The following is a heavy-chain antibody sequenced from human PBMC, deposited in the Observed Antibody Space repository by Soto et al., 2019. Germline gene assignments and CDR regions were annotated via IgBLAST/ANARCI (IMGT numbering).Heavy chain of an antibody. D-gene: IGHD3-16*01. CDR2: ISGSGGST. J-gene: IGHJ4*02. V-gene: IGHV3-23*01. CDR3: AKDTRELPPVGLWD. Sequence: GWSLRLSCAASGFTFSSYAMSWVRQAPGKGLEWVSAISGSGGSTYYADSVKGRFTISRDNSKNMVFLQMNSLRAEDTAVYYCAKDTRELPPVGLWDWGQGSLGTVSS. CDR1: GFTFSSYA.